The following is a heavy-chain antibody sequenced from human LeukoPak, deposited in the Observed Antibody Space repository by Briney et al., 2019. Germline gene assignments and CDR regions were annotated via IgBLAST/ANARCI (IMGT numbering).Heavy chain of an antibody. CDR2: ISHDGKNK. V-gene: IGHV3-30*04. J-gene: IGHJ2*01. CDR3: ARDLTGDRSWYFDL. D-gene: IGHD7-27*01. CDR1: RFTFSNYA. Sequence: PGGSLRLSCAASRFTFSNYAMTWVRQAPGKGLEWVAVISHDGKNKYYADSVTGRFTISRDNSKNTLCLQMISLRAEDTAVYYCARDLTGDRSWYFDLWGRGTLVTVSS.